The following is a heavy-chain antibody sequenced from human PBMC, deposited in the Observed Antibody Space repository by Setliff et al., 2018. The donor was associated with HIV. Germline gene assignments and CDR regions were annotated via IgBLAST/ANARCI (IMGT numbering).Heavy chain of an antibody. D-gene: IGHD1-26*01. V-gene: IGHV1-69*02. CDR1: RSAFNSHT. J-gene: IGHJ4*02. CDR2: IIPILGVA. CDR3: AQGAIRDTGSHITTR. Sequence: SVKVSCKASRSAFNSHTINWVRQAPGQGLDWMGRIIPILGVANYAQRFQGKVTITADKSTSTAYMELTSLRFDDTAMYYCAQGAIRDTGSHITTRWGQGTLVTVSS.